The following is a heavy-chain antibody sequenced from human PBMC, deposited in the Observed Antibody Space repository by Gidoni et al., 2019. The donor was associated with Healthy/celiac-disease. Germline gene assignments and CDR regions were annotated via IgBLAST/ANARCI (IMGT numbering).Heavy chain of an antibody. J-gene: IGHJ6*02. CDR1: GFTFSSYG. Sequence: QVQLVESGGGVVQPGRSLRLSCAASGFTFSSYGMHWVRQAPGKGLEWVAVISYDGSNKYYADSVKGRFTISRDNSKNTLYLQMNSLRAEDTAVYYCAKKIAAAGPYYYYGMDVWGQGTTVTVSS. CDR2: ISYDGSNK. D-gene: IGHD6-13*01. V-gene: IGHV3-30*18. CDR3: AKKIAAAGPYYYYGMDV.